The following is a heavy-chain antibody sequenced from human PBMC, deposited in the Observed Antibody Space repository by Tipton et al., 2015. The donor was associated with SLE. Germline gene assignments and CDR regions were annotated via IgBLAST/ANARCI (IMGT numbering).Heavy chain of an antibody. Sequence: TLSLTCTVSGGSISSYYWSWIRQPPGKGLEWIGYIYYSGSTNYNPSLKSRVTISIHTSKYQFSLKLSSVTAADTAVYYCARHDGQWDAFDIWGQGTMVTVSS. V-gene: IGHV4-59*08. J-gene: IGHJ3*02. CDR3: ARHDGQWDAFDI. D-gene: IGHD6-19*01. CDR2: IYYSGST. CDR1: GGSISSYY.